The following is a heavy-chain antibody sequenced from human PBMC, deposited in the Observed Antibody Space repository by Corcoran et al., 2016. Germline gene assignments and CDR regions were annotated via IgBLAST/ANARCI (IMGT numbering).Heavy chain of an antibody. CDR2: INHSGST. Sequence: QLQQWGAGLLKPSETLSLTCAVYGGSFSGYYWSWIRQPPGKGLEWIGEINHSGSTNYNPSLKSRVTISVDTSKNQFSLKLSSVTAADTAVYYCARAVRVYYDFWSGSMGYYYYGMDVWGQGTTVTVSS. CDR3: ARAVRVYYDFWSGSMGYYYYGMDV. J-gene: IGHJ6*02. V-gene: IGHV4-34*01. D-gene: IGHD3-3*01. CDR1: GGSFSGYY.